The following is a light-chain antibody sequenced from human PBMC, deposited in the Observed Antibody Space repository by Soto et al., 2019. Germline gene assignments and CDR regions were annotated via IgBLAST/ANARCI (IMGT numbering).Light chain of an antibody. J-gene: IGKJ1*01. V-gene: IGKV3-20*01. CDR3: QQYGSSPRT. Sequence: EIVLTQSPGTLSLSPGERATLSCRASQSVSSSYLAWYQQKPRQAPRLLIYGASSRATGIPDRFSGSGSGTDFNLTISRLEPEDFAVYYCQQYGSSPRTFGQGTKVEIK. CDR1: QSVSSSY. CDR2: GAS.